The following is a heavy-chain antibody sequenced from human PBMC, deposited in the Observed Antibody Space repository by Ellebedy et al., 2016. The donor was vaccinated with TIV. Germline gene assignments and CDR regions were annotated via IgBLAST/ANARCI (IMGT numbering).Heavy chain of an antibody. CDR3: VGFGVFNL. CDR1: GFTFSNGW. D-gene: IGHD3-3*01. J-gene: IGHJ5*02. Sequence: PGGSLRLSCAASGFTFSNGWMNCVRQALGKGLEWVAHIKTDGSETYYVDSVKGRFTISRENAKNALFLQMDGLTVDDSAVYYCVGFGVFNLWGHGSPVTVSS. V-gene: IGHV3-7*01. CDR2: IKTDGSET.